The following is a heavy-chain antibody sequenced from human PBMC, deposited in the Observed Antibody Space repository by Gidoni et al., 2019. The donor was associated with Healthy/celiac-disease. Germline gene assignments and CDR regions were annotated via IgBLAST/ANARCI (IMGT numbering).Heavy chain of an antibody. CDR1: GFTFSRYG. V-gene: IGHV3-33*01. Sequence: QVQLVESGGGVVQPGRSLRLSCSASGFTFSRYGMPWVRQAPGKGLEWVAVRWYDGSNKYYADSVKGRFTISRDNSKNTLYLQMNSLRAEDTAVYYCARDGSLTYYYDSSGYYSDYWGQGTLVTVSS. CDR2: RWYDGSNK. CDR3: ARDGSLTYYYDSSGYYSDY. J-gene: IGHJ4*02. D-gene: IGHD3-22*01.